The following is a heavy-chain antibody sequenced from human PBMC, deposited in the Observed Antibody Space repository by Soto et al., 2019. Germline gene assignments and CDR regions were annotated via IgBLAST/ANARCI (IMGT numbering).Heavy chain of an antibody. CDR3: AKVYSGYEAFYGMDV. J-gene: IGHJ6*02. CDR2: ISYDGSNK. V-gene: IGHV3-30*18. Sequence: QVQLVESGGGVVQPGRSLRLSCAASGFTFSNYGMHWVRQAPGKGLEGVAVISYDGSNKYYEDSVKGRFTISRDNSKNTLFLQMNGLKAEDTAVYYCAKVYSGYEAFYGMDVWGQGTTVTVSS. D-gene: IGHD5-12*01. CDR1: GFTFSNYG.